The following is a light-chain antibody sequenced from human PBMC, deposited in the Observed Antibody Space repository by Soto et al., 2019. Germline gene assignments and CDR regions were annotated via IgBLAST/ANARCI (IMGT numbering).Light chain of an antibody. CDR3: QRFKDYGWT. CDR2: DAS. Sequence: DIQMTQSPSTLSASVGYRVTITCRARKNIERYMARYQQKPGRAPSLIIYDASTLERGVPSRFSGSGSGTEFSLIISSLQPDDFATYYCQRFKDYGWTFGRGTKV. V-gene: IGKV1-5*01. J-gene: IGKJ1*01. CDR1: KNIERY.